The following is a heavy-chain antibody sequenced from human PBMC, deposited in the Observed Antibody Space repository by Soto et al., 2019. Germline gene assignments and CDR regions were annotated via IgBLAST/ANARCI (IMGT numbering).Heavy chain of an antibody. CDR1: GGSFSGYY. D-gene: IGHD3-16*01. CDR2: INHSGST. CDR3: ARAETNDYVWGSSYLSFDY. J-gene: IGHJ4*02. Sequence: LETLSLTCAVYGGSFSGYYLSWIRQPPGKGLEWIGEINHSGSTNYNPSLKSRVTISVDTSKNQFSLKLSSVTAADTAVYYCARAETNDYVWGSSYLSFDYWGQGTLVTVSS. V-gene: IGHV4-34*01.